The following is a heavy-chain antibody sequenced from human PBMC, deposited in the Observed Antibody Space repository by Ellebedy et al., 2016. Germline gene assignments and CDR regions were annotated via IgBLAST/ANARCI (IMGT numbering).Heavy chain of an antibody. Sequence: GGSLRLSCAASGLTVSSAYISWFRQPPGRGPEWVSMTSPGGDTHYGDSVRGRFTMSRDNSKNTLYLQMNSLTAEDTAVYFCANSGYSYAWGHWGQGTLVTVSS. J-gene: IGHJ4*02. V-gene: IGHV3-53*01. CDR2: TSPGGDT. CDR3: ANSGYSYAWGH. D-gene: IGHD5-18*01. CDR1: GLTVSSAY.